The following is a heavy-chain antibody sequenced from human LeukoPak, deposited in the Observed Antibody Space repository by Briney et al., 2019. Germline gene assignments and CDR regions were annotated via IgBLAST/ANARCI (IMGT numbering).Heavy chain of an antibody. Sequence: PGGSLRLSCPASGFIFSDHAMNWVRQAPGKGLEWVSIISARDGRTYYADSVKGRFTISRDNSKNTLYLQMNSLRVEDTAVYYCARDYYDSSGYRIYWGQGTLVTVSS. CDR1: GFIFSDHA. V-gene: IGHV3-23*01. J-gene: IGHJ4*02. CDR3: ARDYYDSSGYRIY. D-gene: IGHD3-22*01. CDR2: ISARDGRT.